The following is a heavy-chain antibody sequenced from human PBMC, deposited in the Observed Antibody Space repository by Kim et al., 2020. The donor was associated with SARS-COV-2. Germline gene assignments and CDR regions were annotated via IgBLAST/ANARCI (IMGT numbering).Heavy chain of an antibody. J-gene: IGHJ4*02. V-gene: IGHV3-11*01. CDR2: ISSSGSTI. D-gene: IGHD3-3*01. CDR1: GFTFSDYY. Sequence: GGSLRLSCAASGFTFSDYYMSWIRQAPGKGLEWVSYISSSGSTIYYADSVKGRFTISRDNAKNSLYLQMNSLRAEDTAVYYCARAPPHEMEWLFQYYFDYWGQGTLVTVSS. CDR3: ARAPPHEMEWLFQYYFDY.